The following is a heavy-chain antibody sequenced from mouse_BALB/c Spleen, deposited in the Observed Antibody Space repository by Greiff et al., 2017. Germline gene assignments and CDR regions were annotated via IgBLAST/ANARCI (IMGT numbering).Heavy chain of an antibody. CDR1: GYSITSDYA. CDR2: ISYSGST. V-gene: IGHV3-2*02. Sequence: DVQLQESGPGLVKPSQSLSLTCTVTGYSITSDYAWNWIRQFPGNKLEWMGYISYSGSTSYNPSLKSRISITRDTSKNQFFLQLNSVTTEDTATYYCARSLDGYYGYFDGWGAGTTVTVSS. CDR3: ARSLDGYYGYFDG. D-gene: IGHD2-3*01. J-gene: IGHJ1*01.